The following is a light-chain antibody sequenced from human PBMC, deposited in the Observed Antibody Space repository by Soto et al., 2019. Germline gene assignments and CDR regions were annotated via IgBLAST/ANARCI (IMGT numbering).Light chain of an antibody. J-gene: IGKJ4*01. CDR3: QHSYSTPLT. CDR2: ATS. CDR1: QSISSY. Sequence: DIQMTQSPSSLSASVGDRVTITCRAIQSISSYLNWYQQKPGKAPKLLIYATSSVQSGVPSRFSGSGCATVFTLTISSLQPEDFATYYWQHSYSTPLTFGGGTKVEIK. V-gene: IGKV1-39*01.